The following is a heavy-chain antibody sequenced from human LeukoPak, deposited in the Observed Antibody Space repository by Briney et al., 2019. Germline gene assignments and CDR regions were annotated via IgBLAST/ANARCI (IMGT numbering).Heavy chain of an antibody. CDR2: INHSGST. CDR3: AKGDHSSGWHWLDYFDY. D-gene: IGHD6-19*01. Sequence: SETLSLTCAVYGESFSGYYWSWIRQPPGKGLEWIGEINHSGSTNYNPSLKSRVTISVDTSKNQFSLKLSSVTAADTAVYYCAKGDHSSGWHWLDYFDYWGQGTLVTVSS. J-gene: IGHJ4*02. CDR1: GESFSGYY. V-gene: IGHV4-34*01.